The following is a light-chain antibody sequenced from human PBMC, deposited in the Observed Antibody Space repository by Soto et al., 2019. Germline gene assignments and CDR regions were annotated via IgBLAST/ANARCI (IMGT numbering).Light chain of an antibody. CDR1: SSNIGAGYD. CDR3: QSYDSSLSAYVV. Sequence: QLVLTQPPSVSGAPGQRVTISCTGSSSNIGAGYDVHWYQQLLGTAPKLLIYGNSNRPSGVPDRFSGSKSGTSASLAITGLQAEDEADYYCQSYDSSLSAYVVFGGGTKLTVL. V-gene: IGLV1-40*01. J-gene: IGLJ2*01. CDR2: GNS.